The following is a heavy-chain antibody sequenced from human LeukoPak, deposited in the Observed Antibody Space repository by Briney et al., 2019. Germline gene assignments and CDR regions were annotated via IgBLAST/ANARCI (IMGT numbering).Heavy chain of an antibody. CDR3: ARDARYYYDSSGYYY. D-gene: IGHD3-22*01. Sequence: GGSLRLSCAASGFTFSSYSMNWVRQAPGKGLEWVSYISSSSSTIYYADSVKGRFTISRDNAKNSLYLQMNSLRAEDTAVYYCARDARYYYDSSGYYYWGQGTPVTVSS. J-gene: IGHJ4*02. CDR2: ISSSSSTI. CDR1: GFTFSSYS. V-gene: IGHV3-48*01.